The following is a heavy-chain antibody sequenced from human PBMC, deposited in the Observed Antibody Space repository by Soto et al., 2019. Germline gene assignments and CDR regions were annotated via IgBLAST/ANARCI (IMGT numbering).Heavy chain of an antibody. J-gene: IGHJ4*02. CDR1: GGTFSSYA. Sequence: SVKVSCKASGGTFSSYAISWVRQAPGQGLEWMGGIIPIFGTANYAQKFQGRVTITADESTSTAYMELSSLRSEDTAVYYCASGWPGAVHGYSYGPIDYWGQGTLVTVS. CDR3: ASGWPGAVHGYSYGPIDY. CDR2: IIPIFGTA. D-gene: IGHD5-18*01. V-gene: IGHV1-69*13.